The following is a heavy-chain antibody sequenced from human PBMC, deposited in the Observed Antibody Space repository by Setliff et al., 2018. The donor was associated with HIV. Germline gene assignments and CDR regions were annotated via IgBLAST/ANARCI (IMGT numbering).Heavy chain of an antibody. CDR2: IYPGDSDT. CDR1: GYSFTSYW. J-gene: IGHJ6*03. V-gene: IGHV5-51*01. CDR3: ARQVVIAPLDYYHMDV. Sequence: GESLKISCKGSGYSFTSYWIGWVRQMPGKGLEWMGIIYPGDSDTRYSPSFQGQVTISADKSISTAYLQWSSLKASDTAMYYCARQVVIAPLDYYHMDVWGKGTTVTVSS. D-gene: IGHD2-21*01.